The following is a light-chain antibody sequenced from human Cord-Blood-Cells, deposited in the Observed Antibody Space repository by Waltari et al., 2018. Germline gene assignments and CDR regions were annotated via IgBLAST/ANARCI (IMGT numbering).Light chain of an antibody. CDR2: DVS. CDR1: SSEVGGYNY. Sequence: QSALTQPALVFGSPGTAITISCTGTSSEVGGYNYVFWYQQNPGKAPKLNIYDVSNRPSGVSNRFSGSKSGNTASLTISGLQAEDEADYYCSSYTSSSTVVFGGGTKLTVL. J-gene: IGLJ2*01. V-gene: IGLV2-14*01. CDR3: SSYTSSSTVV.